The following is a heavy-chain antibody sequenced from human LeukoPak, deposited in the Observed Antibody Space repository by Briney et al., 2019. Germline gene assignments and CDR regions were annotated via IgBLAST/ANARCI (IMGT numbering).Heavy chain of an antibody. CDR1: GFTFSSYS. CDR3: ARDFSSGYSLFGY. J-gene: IGHJ4*02. D-gene: IGHD3-22*01. V-gene: IGHV3-21*01. CDR2: ISSSSSYI. Sequence: GGSLRLSCAASGFTFSSYSMNWVRQAPGKGLEWVSSISSSSSYIYYADSVKGRFTISRDNAKNSLYLQMNSLRAEDTAVYYCARDFSSGYSLFGYWGQGTLVTVSS.